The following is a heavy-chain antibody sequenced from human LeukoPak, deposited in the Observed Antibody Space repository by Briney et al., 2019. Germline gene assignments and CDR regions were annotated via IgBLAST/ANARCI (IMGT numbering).Heavy chain of an antibody. Sequence: GSLRLSCAASGFTFSSYSMNWVRQPPGKGLEWIGEINHSGSTNYNPSLKSRVTISVDTSKNQFSLKLSSVTAADTAVYYCTSHPTNLLWFGESHGYYFDYWGQGTLSPSPQ. CDR1: GFTFSSYS. J-gene: IGHJ4*02. CDR3: TSHPTNLLWFGESHGYYFDY. V-gene: IGHV4-34*01. CDR2: INHSGST. D-gene: IGHD3-10*01.